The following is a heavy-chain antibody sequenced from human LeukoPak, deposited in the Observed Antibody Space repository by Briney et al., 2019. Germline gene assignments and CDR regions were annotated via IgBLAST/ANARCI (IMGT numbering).Heavy chain of an antibody. V-gene: IGHV3-48*01. J-gene: IGHJ4*02. CDR2: ISSSSSTI. Sequence: GGSLRLSCAASGFTFSSYSMNWVRQAPGKGLEWVSYISSSSSTIYYADSVKGRFTISRDNAKNSLYLQMNSLRAEDTAVYYCARDFSRGYSGYEYDYWGQGTLVTVSS. D-gene: IGHD5-12*01. CDR3: ARDFSRGYSGYEYDY. CDR1: GFTFSSYS.